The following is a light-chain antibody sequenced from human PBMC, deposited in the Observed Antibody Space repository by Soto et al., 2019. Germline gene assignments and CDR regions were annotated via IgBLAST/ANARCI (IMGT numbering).Light chain of an antibody. Sequence: EIVMTQSPATLSVSPGDRATLSCRAGQPLNNNVAWYQHKPGQAPRLLIYGASNRATGIPARFSGSGSGTDFTLTISSLEPEDFAVYYCQQRSNWPPITFGQGTRLEIK. CDR2: GAS. J-gene: IGKJ5*01. CDR3: QQRSNWPPIT. CDR1: QPLNNN. V-gene: IGKV3-11*01.